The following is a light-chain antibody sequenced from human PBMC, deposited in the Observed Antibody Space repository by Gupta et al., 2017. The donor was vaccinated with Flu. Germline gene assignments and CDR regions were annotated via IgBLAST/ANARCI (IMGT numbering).Light chain of an antibody. CDR3: QQYDTYPST. CDR2: RAS. CDR1: QNINRF. J-gene: IGKJ2*01. Sequence: DLQITQSPSSLSASVGDRVTITCLASQNINRFLAWYQEIPGKAPRLLIYRASSLKSGVSSRLSGSGYGTEFTLTISSLHPEDFGTYYCQQYDTYPSTFGPGTKVELK. V-gene: IGKV1-5*03.